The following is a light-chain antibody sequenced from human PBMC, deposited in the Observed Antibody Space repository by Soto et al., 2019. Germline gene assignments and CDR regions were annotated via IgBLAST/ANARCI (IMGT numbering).Light chain of an antibody. CDR1: QSVCTK. Sequence: IVMTQSPATLSVSPGYRATLSCRASQSVCTKLAWYQQKPGQAPRLLIYVGSTRATGIPARFSGSGSGTEFTLTISRVQPDDFATYHCKHSNSYSEAFGQGTKVDIK. CDR3: KHSNSYSEA. J-gene: IGKJ1*01. CDR2: VGS. V-gene: IGKV3-15*01.